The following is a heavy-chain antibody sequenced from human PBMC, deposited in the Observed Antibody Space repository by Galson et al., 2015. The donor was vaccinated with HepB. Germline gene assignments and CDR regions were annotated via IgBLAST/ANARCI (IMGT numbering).Heavy chain of an antibody. CDR2: ISGNGGST. J-gene: IGHJ3*02. D-gene: IGHD3-22*01. V-gene: IGHV3-23*01. Sequence: SLRLSCAASGFTFSSYDMSWVRQAPGKGLEWVSAISGNGGSTYYADSMKGRFTITRDNSINTQYLQMNSLRSEDTAVYYCAKEPYYDRSGWRPSAFDIWGQGTMVTVSS. CDR1: GFTFSSYD. CDR3: AKEPYYDRSGWRPSAFDI.